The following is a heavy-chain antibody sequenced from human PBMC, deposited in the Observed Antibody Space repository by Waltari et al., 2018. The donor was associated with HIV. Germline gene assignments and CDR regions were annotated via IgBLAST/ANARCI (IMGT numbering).Heavy chain of an antibody. V-gene: IGHV3-7*01. D-gene: IGHD3-3*01. J-gene: IGHJ4*02. CDR1: GFTFSNYW. Sequence: EVQLVESGGGLVQPGGSLRLSCAASGFTFSNYWMSWVRQAPGKGLEWVAKIKKDGNEKYYVDAVKGRFTISRDNDKNSVDLQMNSLRAEDTAVYYCARDGGRRGPFGYWGQGTLVTVSS. CDR2: IKKDGNEK. CDR3: ARDGGRRGPFGY.